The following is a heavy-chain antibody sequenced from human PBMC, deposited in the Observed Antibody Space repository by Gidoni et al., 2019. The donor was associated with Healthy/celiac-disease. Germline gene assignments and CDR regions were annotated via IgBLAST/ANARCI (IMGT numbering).Heavy chain of an antibody. CDR3: AVATYYYYGMDV. D-gene: IGHD5-12*01. J-gene: IGHJ6*02. Sequence: QLQLQESGPGLVKPSETLSLTCTVSGGSICSSSYYWGWIRQPPGKGLEWIGSIYYSGSTYYNPSLKSRVTISVDTSKNQFSLKLSSVTAADTAVYYCAVATYYYYGMDVWGQGTTVTVSS. CDR2: IYYSGST. V-gene: IGHV4-39*01. CDR1: GGSICSSSYY.